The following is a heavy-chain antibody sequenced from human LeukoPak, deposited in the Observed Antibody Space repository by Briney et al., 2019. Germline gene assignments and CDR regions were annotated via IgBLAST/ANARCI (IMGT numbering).Heavy chain of an antibody. CDR1: GFTFSSYA. CDR2: ISDDGTKE. Sequence: GKSLRLSCVASGFTFSSYAMHWVRQAPGKGLEWVAVISDDGTKEYYADSVQGRFTISRDNAKNMLYLQMNSLRAEDTAVYYCARGGTYSNQFYFDYWGRGTLVPVSS. CDR3: ARGGTYSNQFYFDY. J-gene: IGHJ4*02. V-gene: IGHV3-30-3*01. D-gene: IGHD1-26*01.